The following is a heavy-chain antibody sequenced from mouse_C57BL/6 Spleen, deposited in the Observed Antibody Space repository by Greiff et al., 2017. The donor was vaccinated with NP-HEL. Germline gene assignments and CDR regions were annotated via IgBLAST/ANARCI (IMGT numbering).Heavy chain of an antibody. V-gene: IGHV1-54*01. CDR2: INPGSGGT. Sequence: QVQLQQSGAELVRPGTSVKVSCKASGYAFTNYLIEWVKQRPGQGLEWIGVINPGSGGTNYNEKFKGKATLTADKSSSTAYMQLSSLTSEDSAVYFCASTGTGGFAYWGQGTLVTVSA. CDR3: ASTGTGGFAY. CDR1: GYAFTNYL. J-gene: IGHJ3*01. D-gene: IGHD4-1*02.